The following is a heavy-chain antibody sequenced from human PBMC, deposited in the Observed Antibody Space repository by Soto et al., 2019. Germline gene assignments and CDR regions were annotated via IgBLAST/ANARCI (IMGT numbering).Heavy chain of an antibody. V-gene: IGHV3-7*03. D-gene: IGHD2-21*02. CDR3: AREPVVVTADRYYFDY. J-gene: IGHJ4*02. CDR2: IKQDGSEK. Sequence: GGSLRLSCAASGFTFSSYWMSWVRQAPGKGLEWVANIKQDGSEKYYVDSVKGRFTISRDNAKNSLYLQMNSLRAEDTAVYYCAREPVVVTADRYYFDYWGQGTLVTVSS. CDR1: GFTFSSYW.